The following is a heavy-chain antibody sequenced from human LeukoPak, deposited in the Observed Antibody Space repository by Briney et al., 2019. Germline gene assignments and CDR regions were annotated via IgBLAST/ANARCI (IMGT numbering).Heavy chain of an antibody. CDR3: AKSHHVTAIDY. J-gene: IGHJ4*02. D-gene: IGHD2-21*02. CDR1: GFTFSSYW. CDR2: IKKDGSEK. Sequence: GGSLRLSCAASGFTFSSYWMSWVRQAPGKGLEWVANIKKDGSEKYYVDSVKGRFTISRDNSKNTLYLQMNSLRAEDTAVYYCAKSHHVTAIDYWGQGTLVTVSS. V-gene: IGHV3-7*03.